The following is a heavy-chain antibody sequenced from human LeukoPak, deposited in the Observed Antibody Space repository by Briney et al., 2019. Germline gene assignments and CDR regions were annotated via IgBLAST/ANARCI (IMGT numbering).Heavy chain of an antibody. D-gene: IGHD5-18*01. V-gene: IGHV1-3*04. Sequence: GASVTVSCKASGYTVTSYTIHWVRQAPGQRLEWMGWINTGNGNTEYSQKFQGRVTVTTDTSASTAYMELSSLRSEHTAVYYCARCGYSDAWSRDHWGQGTLVTVSS. CDR2: INTGNGNT. J-gene: IGHJ5*02. CDR3: ARCGYSDAWSRDH. CDR1: GYTVTSYT.